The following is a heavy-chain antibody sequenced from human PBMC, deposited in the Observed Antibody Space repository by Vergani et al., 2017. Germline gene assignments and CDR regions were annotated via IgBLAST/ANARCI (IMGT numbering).Heavy chain of an antibody. CDR3: ARGGTYYYDSSGYYSWFDP. CDR2: INHSGST. J-gene: IGHJ5*02. CDR1: GGSISSSSYY. V-gene: IGHV4-39*07. D-gene: IGHD3-22*01. Sequence: QLQLQESGPGLVKPSETLSLTCTVSGGSISSSSYYWSWIRQPPGKGLEWIGEINHSGSTNYNPSLKSRVTISVDTSKNQFSLKLSSVTAADTAVYYCARGGTYYYDSSGYYSWFDPWGQGTLVTVSS.